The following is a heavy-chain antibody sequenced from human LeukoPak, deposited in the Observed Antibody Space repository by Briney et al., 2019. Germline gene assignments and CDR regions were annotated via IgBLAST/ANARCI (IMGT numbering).Heavy chain of an antibody. V-gene: IGHV1-8*03. J-gene: IGHJ5*02. Sequence: GASVKVSCKASGYTFTSYDINWVRQATGQGLEWTGWMNPNSGNTGYAQKFQGRVTITRNTSISTAYMELSSLRSEDTAVYYWAIENWNYGANWFDPWGQGTLVTVSS. D-gene: IGHD1-7*01. CDR1: GYTFTSYD. CDR3: AIENWNYGANWFDP. CDR2: MNPNSGNT.